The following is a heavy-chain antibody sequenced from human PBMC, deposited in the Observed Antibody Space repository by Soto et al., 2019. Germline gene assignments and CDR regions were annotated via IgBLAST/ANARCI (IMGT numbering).Heavy chain of an antibody. D-gene: IGHD3-3*01. V-gene: IGHV3-23*01. Sequence: PGGSLRLSCAASGFTFSTYAMNWVRQAPGKGLEWVSTVTGSGGSTYYADSVKGRFTISRDNSKNTLFLQMNSLRDEDTAVYYCAKYPPDYDFWSGYHSRFAYWGQGTLVTVSS. CDR1: GFTFSTYA. CDR3: AKYPPDYDFWSGYHSRFAY. J-gene: IGHJ4*02. CDR2: VTGSGGST.